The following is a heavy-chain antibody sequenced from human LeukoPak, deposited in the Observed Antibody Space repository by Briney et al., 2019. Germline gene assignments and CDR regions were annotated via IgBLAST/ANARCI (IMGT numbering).Heavy chain of an antibody. V-gene: IGHV4-39*01. CDR3: AGGVRGVLEYFDF. Sequence: PSETLSLTCSVSGGSISSTSYYWSWIRQPPGRGLEWIASIYYSGSTHYNSSLKSRLTIFADTSKKQYSLKLASVTAADTAVYYCAGGVRGVLEYFDFWGQGTMVTVSS. D-gene: IGHD3-10*01. J-gene: IGHJ4*02. CDR2: IYYSGST. CDR1: GGSISSTSYY.